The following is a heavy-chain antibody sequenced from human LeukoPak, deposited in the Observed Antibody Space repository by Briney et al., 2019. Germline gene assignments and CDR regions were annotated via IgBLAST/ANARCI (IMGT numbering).Heavy chain of an antibody. CDR3: ARDRGYDFWSGYVDAFDI. Sequence: GGSLRLSCAASGFIFSNHWMSWVRQAPGKGLEGVADIEQDGSQKYYVDSVKGRFTISRDNAKKSLYLQLNSLRAEDTAVYYCARDRGYDFWSGYVDAFDIWGQGTMVTVSS. D-gene: IGHD3-3*01. CDR2: IEQDGSQK. J-gene: IGHJ3*02. V-gene: IGHV3-7*01. CDR1: GFIFSNHW.